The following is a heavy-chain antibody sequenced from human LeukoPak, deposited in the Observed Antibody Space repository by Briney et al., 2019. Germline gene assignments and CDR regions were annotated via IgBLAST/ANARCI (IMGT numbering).Heavy chain of an antibody. CDR3: AKGGRYYLYYFDY. CDR2: ISGSGDNT. CDR1: GFTFSSYA. V-gene: IGHV3-23*01. Sequence: GGSLRLSCAASGFTFSSYAMSWVRQAPGKGLEWVSGISGSGDNTYYADSVKGRFTISRDNSKNTLFLQMNSLRAEDTAIYFCAKGGRYYLYYFDYWGQGTLVTVSS. J-gene: IGHJ4*02. D-gene: IGHD2/OR15-2a*01.